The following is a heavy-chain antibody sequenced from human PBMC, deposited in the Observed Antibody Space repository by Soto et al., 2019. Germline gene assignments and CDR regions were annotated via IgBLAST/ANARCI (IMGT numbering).Heavy chain of an antibody. V-gene: IGHV1-69*01. J-gene: IGHJ4*02. Sequence: QVQLVQSGAEVKKPGSSVKVSCTTSGGTISSFAINWVRQAPGQGLEWMGGIIPLDGSTKYAERFQGRVTITADASTSTAYLGLSSLRSEDTAVYYCARSFTKSRRGGVAFDYWGQGTLLTVSP. CDR2: IIPLDGST. D-gene: IGHD3-3*01. CDR3: ARSFTKSRRGGVAFDY. CDR1: GGTISSFA.